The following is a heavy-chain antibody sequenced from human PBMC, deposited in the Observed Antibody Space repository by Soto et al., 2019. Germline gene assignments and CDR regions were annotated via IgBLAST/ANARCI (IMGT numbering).Heavy chain of an antibody. V-gene: IGHV1-18*01. CDR1: GYTFTSYG. CDR2: ISAYNGNT. D-gene: IGHD3-3*01. CDR3: AGTRYDFWSGPNWFDP. J-gene: IGHJ5*02. Sequence: QVQLVQSGAEVKKPGASVKVSCKASGYTFTSYGISWVRQAPGQGLEWMGWISAYNGNTNYAQKLQGRVTMTTDTSTSTAYMELRSLRSDDTAVYYCAGTRYDFWSGPNWFDPWGQGTLVTVSS.